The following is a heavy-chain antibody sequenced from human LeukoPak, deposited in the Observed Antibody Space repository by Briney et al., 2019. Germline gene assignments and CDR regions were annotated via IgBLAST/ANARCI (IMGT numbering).Heavy chain of an antibody. V-gene: IGHV1-2*02. J-gene: IGHJ4*02. D-gene: IGHD3-10*01. CDR1: GYTFTGYY. CDR3: ARDRALTF. Sequence: GASVKVSCKASGYTFTGYYIHWVRQAPGQGLEWMGWISPNSAQEFQGRVTMTRDTSISTVYMELSRLTSDDTAVYYCARDRALTFWGQGTLVIVSS. CDR2: ISPN.